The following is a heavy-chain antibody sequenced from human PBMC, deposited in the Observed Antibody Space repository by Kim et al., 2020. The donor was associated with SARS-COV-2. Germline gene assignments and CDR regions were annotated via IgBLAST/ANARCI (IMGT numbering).Heavy chain of an antibody. V-gene: IGHV1-69*13. D-gene: IGHD2-2*01. CDR2: VIPMLGTP. Sequence: SVKVSCKTSGGTFSNHGINWVRQAPGPGLEWMGGVIPMLGTPNYAQKFQGRVTITADESTNTAYLDLSSLRSEDTAVYYCARSEDIVIVATAKITQLGGFESWGQGTLVTVSS. J-gene: IGHJ4*02. CDR1: GGTFSNHG. CDR3: ARSEDIVIVATAKITQLGGFES.